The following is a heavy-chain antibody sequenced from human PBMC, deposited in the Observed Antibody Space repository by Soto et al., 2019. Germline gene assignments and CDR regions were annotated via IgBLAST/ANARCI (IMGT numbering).Heavy chain of an antibody. V-gene: IGHV1-3*01. D-gene: IGHD3-9*01. CDR2: INAGNGNT. CDR3: ARQGADILRYFDWSLGY. Sequence: ASVKVSCKASGYTFTSYAMHWVRQAPGQRLEWMGWINAGNGNTKYSQKFQGRVTITRDTSASTAYMELSSLRSEDTAVYYCARQGADILRYFDWSLGYWGQGTLVTVSS. J-gene: IGHJ4*02. CDR1: GYTFTSYA.